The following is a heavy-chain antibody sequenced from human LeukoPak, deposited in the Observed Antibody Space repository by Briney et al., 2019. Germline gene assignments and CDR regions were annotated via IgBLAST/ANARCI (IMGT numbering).Heavy chain of an antibody. CDR1: GYTFTSYY. CDR2: INPIGGTT. CDR3: ARGIAGHY. V-gene: IGHV1-46*01. Sequence: ASVKGSCKTSGYTFTSYYTHWMRQAPGQGLEWMGIINPIGGTTDYAQKFEGRVTMTRDTSTSTVYMELSSLSPEDTAVYYCARGIAGHYWGQGTLVTVSS. D-gene: IGHD6-13*01. J-gene: IGHJ4*02.